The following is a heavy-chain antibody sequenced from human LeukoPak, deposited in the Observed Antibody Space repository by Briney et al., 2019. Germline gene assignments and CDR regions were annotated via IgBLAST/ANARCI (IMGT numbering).Heavy chain of an antibody. CDR2: ISDSGGST. J-gene: IGHJ6*02. CDR3: ARRNWNDQYYYYGMDA. D-gene: IGHD1-1*01. Sequence: GGSLRLSCAASGFTFSTYVMNWVRQAPGKGLEWVSVISDSGGSTYSADSVRGRFTISRDNSKNTLYLQMNSLRAEDTAVYYCARRNWNDQYYYYGMDAWGPGTTVTVSS. CDR1: GFTFSTYV. V-gene: IGHV3-23*01.